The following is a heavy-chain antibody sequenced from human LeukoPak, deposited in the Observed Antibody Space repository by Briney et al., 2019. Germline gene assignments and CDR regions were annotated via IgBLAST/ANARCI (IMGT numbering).Heavy chain of an antibody. CDR2: ITSSSSFI. CDR1: GFTFSDYT. D-gene: IGHD3-10*01. Sequence: GGSLRLSCAASGFTFSDYTMNWVRQAPGRGLEWVSSITSSSSFIYYADSVKGRFTISRDNAKNSLYLQMNSLRPEDTAVYYCAREYYTYDHWGQGTLVAVSS. V-gene: IGHV3-21*01. CDR3: AREYYTYDH. J-gene: IGHJ4*02.